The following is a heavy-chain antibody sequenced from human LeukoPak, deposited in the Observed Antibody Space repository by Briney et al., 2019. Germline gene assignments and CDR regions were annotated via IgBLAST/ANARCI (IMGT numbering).Heavy chain of an antibody. CDR3: ATGNYHFDQ. CDR1: GDSASSNSAA. D-gene: IGHD1-1*01. J-gene: IGHJ4*02. CDR2: TYYRSEWYN. Sequence: SQTLSLTCAISGDSASSNSAAWNWIRQSPSRGLEWLGRTYYRSEWYNDHAESVKSRITINPDTSKNQFSLELTSVTPEDTAMYFCATGNYHFDQWGQGTLVTVSP. V-gene: IGHV6-1*01.